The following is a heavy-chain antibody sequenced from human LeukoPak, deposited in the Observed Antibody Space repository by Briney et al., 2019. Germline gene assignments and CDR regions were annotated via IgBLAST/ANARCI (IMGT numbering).Heavy chain of an antibody. J-gene: IGHJ6*02. CDR1: DDSISDYY. Sequence: SETLSLTCTVSDDSISDYYRGWIRQPPGKGLEWIGYIYHSGSTYYNPSLKSRVTISVDRSKNQFSLKLSSVTAADTAVYYCARAPGAMGTYYYDSSGYSLRQIYYGMDVWGQGTTVTVSS. CDR3: ARAPGAMGTYYYDSSGYSLRQIYYGMDV. V-gene: IGHV4-59*12. D-gene: IGHD3-22*01. CDR2: IYHSGST.